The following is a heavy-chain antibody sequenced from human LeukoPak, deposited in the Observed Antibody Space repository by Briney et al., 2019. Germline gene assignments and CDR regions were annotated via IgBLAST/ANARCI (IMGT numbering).Heavy chain of an antibody. V-gene: IGHV3-21*01. D-gene: IGHD3-22*01. Sequence: GGSLRLSCAASGFTFSSYSMNWVRQAPGKGLEWVSSISSSSSYIYYADSVKGRFTISRDNAKNSLYLQMNSLRAEDTAVYYCASSTYYYDSSGYYFCDYWGQGTLVTVSS. CDR1: GFTFSSYS. CDR3: ASSTYYYDSSGYYFCDY. CDR2: ISSSSSYI. J-gene: IGHJ4*02.